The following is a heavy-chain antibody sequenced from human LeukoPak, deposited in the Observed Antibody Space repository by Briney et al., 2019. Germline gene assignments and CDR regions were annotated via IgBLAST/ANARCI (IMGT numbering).Heavy chain of an antibody. D-gene: IGHD3-22*01. J-gene: IGHJ4*02. CDR2: IGTAGDT. V-gene: IGHV3-13*01. Sequence: PGGSLRLSCAASGFTFSSYDMHWVRHATGKGLEWVSAIGTAGDTYYPGSVKGRFTIPRENAKNSLYLQMNSLRAGDTAVYYCARATYDSSGYYFDYWGQGTLVTVSS. CDR1: GFTFSSYD. CDR3: ARATYDSSGYYFDY.